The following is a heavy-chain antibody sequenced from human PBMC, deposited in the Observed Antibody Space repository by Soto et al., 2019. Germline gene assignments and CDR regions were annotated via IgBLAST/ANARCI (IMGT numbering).Heavy chain of an antibody. J-gene: IGHJ4*02. CDR3: ARDGGSLGY. CDR1: GFTFSSYS. D-gene: IGHD1-26*01. CDR2: ISSSSTI. Sequence: EVQLVESGGGLVQPGGSLRLSCAASGFTFSSYSMNWVRQAPGKGLEWVSYISSSSTIYYPDSVKGRFTISRDNAKNSLYLQMNSLRDEDTAVYYCARDGGSLGYWGQGTLVTVSS. V-gene: IGHV3-48*02.